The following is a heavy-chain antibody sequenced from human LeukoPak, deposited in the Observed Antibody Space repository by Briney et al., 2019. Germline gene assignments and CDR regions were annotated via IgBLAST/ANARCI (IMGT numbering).Heavy chain of an antibody. D-gene: IGHD2-2*01. Sequence: SETLSLTCTVSGGSISSSSYYWGWIRQPPGKGLEWIGSIYYSGSTYYNPSLKSRVTISVVTSKNQFSLKLSSVTAADTAVYYCARHATGCSSTSCYVGVVDYWGQGTLVTVSS. J-gene: IGHJ4*02. CDR3: ARHATGCSSTSCYVGVVDY. CDR2: IYYSGST. V-gene: IGHV4-39*01. CDR1: GGSISSSSYY.